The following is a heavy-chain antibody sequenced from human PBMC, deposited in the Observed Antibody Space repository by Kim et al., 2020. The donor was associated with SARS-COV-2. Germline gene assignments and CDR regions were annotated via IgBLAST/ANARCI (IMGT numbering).Heavy chain of an antibody. Sequence: GGSLRLSCAASGFTVSSNYMSWVRQAPGKGLEWVSVIYSGGSTYYADSVKGRFTISRHNSKNTLYLQKNSLKAEDTAGYYCSRDLYPCSYWGRGTLVTVSS. CDR2: IYSGGST. V-gene: IGHV3-53*04. CDR3: SRDLYPCSY. J-gene: IGHJ4*02. D-gene: IGHD2-15*01. CDR1: GFTVSSNY.